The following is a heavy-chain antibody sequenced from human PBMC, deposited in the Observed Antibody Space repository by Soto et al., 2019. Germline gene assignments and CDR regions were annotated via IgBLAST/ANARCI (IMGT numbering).Heavy chain of an antibody. V-gene: IGHV4-34*01. D-gene: IGHD2-15*01. CDR1: GGSFSGYY. CDR2: INHSGST. J-gene: IGHJ6*03. Sequence: SETLSLTCAVYGGSFSGYYWSWIRQPPGKGLEWIGEINHSGSTNYNPSLKSRVTISVDTSKNQFSLKLSSVTAADTAVYYCARKAKDIVVVVAAGYYYYYMDVWGKGTTVTVSS. CDR3: ARKAKDIVVVVAAGYYYYYMDV.